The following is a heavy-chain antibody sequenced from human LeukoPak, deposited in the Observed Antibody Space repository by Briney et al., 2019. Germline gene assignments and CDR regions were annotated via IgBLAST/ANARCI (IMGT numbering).Heavy chain of an antibody. J-gene: IGHJ6*03. CDR3: ARRGSVRYYYYYMDV. CDR1: GGSFSGYY. D-gene: IGHD6-25*01. CDR2: INHSGST. Sequence: SETLSLTCAVSGGSFSGYYWSWIRQPPGKGLEWIGEINHSGSTNYNPSLKSRVTISVDTSKNQFSLKLSSVTAADTAVYYCARRGSVRYYYYYMDVWGKGTTVTVSS. V-gene: IGHV4-34*01.